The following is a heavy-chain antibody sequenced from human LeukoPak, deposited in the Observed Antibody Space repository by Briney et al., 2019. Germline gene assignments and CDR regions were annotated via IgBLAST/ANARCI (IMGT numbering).Heavy chain of an antibody. CDR1: GGSFSGYY. V-gene: IGHV4-34*01. CDR2: INHSGST. CDR3: ARAPGYCSGSSCYSGWFDP. J-gene: IGHJ5*02. D-gene: IGHD2-15*01. Sequence: SETLPLTCAVYGGSFSGYYWSWVRQPPGKGLEWIGEINHSGSTNYNPSLKSRVTISVDTSKNQFSLKLSSVTAADTAVYYCARAPGYCSGSSCYSGWFDPWGQGTLVTVSS.